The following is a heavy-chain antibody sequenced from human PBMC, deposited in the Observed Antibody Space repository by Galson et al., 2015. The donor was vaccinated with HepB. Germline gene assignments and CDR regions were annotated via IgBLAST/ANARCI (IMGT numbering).Heavy chain of an antibody. V-gene: IGHV3-23*01. CDR2: ISGSGGST. CDR1: GFTFSSYA. CDR3: ANQVRQLPRGPYYYYMDV. Sequence: SLRLSCAASGFTFSSYAMSWVRQAPGKGLEWVSAISGSGGSTYYADSVKGRFTISRDNSKNTLYLQMNCLRAEDTAVYYCANQVRQLPRGPYYYYMDVWGKGTTVTVSS. J-gene: IGHJ6*03. D-gene: IGHD3-10*01.